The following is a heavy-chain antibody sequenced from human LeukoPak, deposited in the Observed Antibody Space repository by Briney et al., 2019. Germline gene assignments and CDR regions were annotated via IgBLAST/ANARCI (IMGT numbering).Heavy chain of an antibody. V-gene: IGHV3-48*02. CDR1: GFTFSSYS. D-gene: IGHD1-7*01. Sequence: QSGGSLRLSCAASGFTFSSYSMNWVRQAPGKGLEWVSYISSSSSTIYYADSVKGRFTISRDNAKNSLYLQMNSLRDEDTAVYYCARGGPGTTRLSPLDYWGQGTLVTVSS. CDR2: ISSSSSTI. J-gene: IGHJ4*02. CDR3: ARGGPGTTRLSPLDY.